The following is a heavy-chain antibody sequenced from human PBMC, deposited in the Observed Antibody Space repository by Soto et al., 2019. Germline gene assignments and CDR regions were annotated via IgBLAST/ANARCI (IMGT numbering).Heavy chain of an antibody. J-gene: IGHJ4*02. CDR3: ARGGPYGDYVGY. CDR1: GYTFTNYV. D-gene: IGHD4-17*01. Sequence: QVQLVQSGAEVKKPGASVKVSCKASGYTFTNYVISWVRQAPGQGLEWMGWISTHNGNTKYAQKVQGRVTMTTDTSTSTAYMELRSLRSDDTAVFYCARGGPYGDYVGYWGQGTLVTVSS. CDR2: ISTHNGNT. V-gene: IGHV1-18*01.